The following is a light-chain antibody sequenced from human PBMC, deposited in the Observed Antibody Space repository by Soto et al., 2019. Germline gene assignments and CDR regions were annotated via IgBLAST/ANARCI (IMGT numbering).Light chain of an antibody. CDR1: SSDVGGYNY. J-gene: IGLJ1*01. CDR3: NSYAGSNNFYV. CDR2: EVS. V-gene: IGLV2-8*01. Sequence: QSALTQPPSASGSPGQSVTISCTGTSSDVGGYNYVSWYQHHPGKAPKLIIFEVSQRPSGVPDRFSGSKSGNTASLTVSGLQAEDEADYYCNSYAGSNNFYVFGTGTKGTVL.